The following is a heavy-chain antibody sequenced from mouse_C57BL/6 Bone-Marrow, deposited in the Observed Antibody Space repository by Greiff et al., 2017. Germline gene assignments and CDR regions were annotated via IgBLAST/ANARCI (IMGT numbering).Heavy chain of an antibody. CDR3: ARYSSWFAY. CDR1: GYTFTSYW. V-gene: IGHV1-59*01. Sequence: QVQLQQPGAELVRPGTSVKLSCKASGYTFTSYWMHWVKQRPGQGLEWIGVIDPSDSYTNYNQKFKGKATLTVDTSSSTAYMQLSSLPSEDSAVYYCARYSSWFAYWGQRTLVNVSA. CDR2: IDPSDSYT. J-gene: IGHJ3*01.